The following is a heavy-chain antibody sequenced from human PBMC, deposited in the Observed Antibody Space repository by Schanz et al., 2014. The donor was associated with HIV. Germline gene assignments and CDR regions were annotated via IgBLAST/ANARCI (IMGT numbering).Heavy chain of an antibody. V-gene: IGHV3-9*01. CDR2: MTWNRRRI. Sequence: EVHLVESGGGLVQPGRSLRLSCAGSGFTFEDYAMHWVRQGPGKGLEWVSGMTWNRRRIGYADSVKGRFSISRDNAKNLLYMEMNSLRVEDTALYYCAKGIMGSTEYYFGMDVWGQGTTVTVFS. J-gene: IGHJ6*02. CDR3: AKGIMGSTEYYFGMDV. CDR1: GFTFEDYA. D-gene: IGHD3-10*01.